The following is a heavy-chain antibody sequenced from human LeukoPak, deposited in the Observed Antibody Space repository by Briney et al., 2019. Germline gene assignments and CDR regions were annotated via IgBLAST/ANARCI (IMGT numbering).Heavy chain of an antibody. Sequence: SETLSLTCTVSGGSISSGDYYWTWIRQPPGKGLEWIGYIYHSGSTYYNLSLKSRVIISLDTSKNQFSLKLNSVTAADTAVYYCAREGEVVVTTGAFDIWGQGTMVTVSS. J-gene: IGHJ3*02. CDR1: GGSISSGDYY. D-gene: IGHD3-22*01. CDR2: IYHSGST. V-gene: IGHV4-30-4*01. CDR3: AREGEVVVTTGAFDI.